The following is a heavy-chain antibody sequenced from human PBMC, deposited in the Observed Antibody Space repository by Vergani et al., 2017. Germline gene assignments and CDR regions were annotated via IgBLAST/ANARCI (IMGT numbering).Heavy chain of an antibody. J-gene: IGHJ6*03. CDR3: AKGATTPLGYYYYYYMDV. D-gene: IGHD4-11*01. CDR2: ISWNSGSI. Sequence: EVQLVESGGGLVQPGRSLRLSCAASGFTFDDYAMHWVRQAPGKGLEWVSGISWNSGSIGYADSVKGRFTISRDNAKNSLYLQMNSLRAEDTALYYCAKGATTPLGYYYYYYMDVWGKGTTVTVSS. CDR1: GFTFDDYA. V-gene: IGHV3-9*01.